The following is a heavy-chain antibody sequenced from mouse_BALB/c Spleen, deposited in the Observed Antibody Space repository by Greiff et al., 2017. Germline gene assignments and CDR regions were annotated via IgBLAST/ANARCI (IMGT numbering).Heavy chain of an antibody. Sequence: VKVVESGPGLVAPSQSLSITCTVSGFSLTSYDISWIRQPPGKGLEWLGVIWTGGGTNYNSAFMSRLSISKDNSKSQVFLKMNSLQTDDTAIYYCVREGLYGTDYWGQGTTLTVSS. CDR2: IWTGGGT. J-gene: IGHJ2*01. D-gene: IGHD1-1*01. CDR3: VREGLYGTDY. CDR1: GFSLTSYD. V-gene: IGHV2-9-2*01.